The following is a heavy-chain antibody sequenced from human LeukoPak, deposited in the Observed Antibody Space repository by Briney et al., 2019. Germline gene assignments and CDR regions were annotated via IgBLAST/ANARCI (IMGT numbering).Heavy chain of an antibody. CDR2: IKQDGSEK. CDR3: ARDEGYYFDY. CDR1: GFTFSSYW. J-gene: IGHJ4*02. V-gene: IGHV3-7*01. Sequence: PGGSLRLSCAASGFTFSSYWVSWVRQAPGKGLEWVANIKQDGSEKYYVDSVKGRFTISRDNAKNTLYLQMNSLRAEDTAVYFCARDEGYYFDYWGQGALVTVSS.